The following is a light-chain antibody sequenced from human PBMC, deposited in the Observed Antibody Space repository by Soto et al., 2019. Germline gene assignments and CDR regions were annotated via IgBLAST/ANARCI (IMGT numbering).Light chain of an antibody. Sequence: QSVLTQSPSASASLGASVKLTCTLSSGHSSYAIAWHQQQPEKGPRYLMKLDSDGSHTKGDAIPDRFSGSSSGAERYLTISSLQSEDEADDYCQTWGTGIHVVFGGVTKVTVL. J-gene: IGLJ2*01. CDR2: LDSDGSH. CDR1: SGHSSYA. V-gene: IGLV4-69*01. CDR3: QTWGTGIHVV.